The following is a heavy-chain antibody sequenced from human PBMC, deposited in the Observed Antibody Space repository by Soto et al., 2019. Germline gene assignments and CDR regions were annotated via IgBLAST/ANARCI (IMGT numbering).Heavy chain of an antibody. Sequence: ASVXVXXKVSGYTLTELSMHWVRQAPGKGLEWMGGFDPEDGETIYAQKFQGRVTMTEDTSTDTAYMELSSLRSEDTAVYYCATRGGSYYLDYFDYWGQGTLVTVSS. CDR1: GYTLTELS. D-gene: IGHD1-26*01. J-gene: IGHJ4*02. CDR2: FDPEDGET. CDR3: ATRGGSYYLDYFDY. V-gene: IGHV1-24*01.